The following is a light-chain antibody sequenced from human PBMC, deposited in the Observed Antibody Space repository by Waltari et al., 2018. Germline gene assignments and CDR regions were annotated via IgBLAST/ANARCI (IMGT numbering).Light chain of an antibody. J-gene: IGKJ3*01. CDR3: QQRSNWPPT. V-gene: IGKV3-11*01. CDR2: DAS. CDR1: QSVSSY. Sequence: EVALTQSPATLSLSPGERGTLACRASQSVSSYLAWYQQQPVQAPRLLIYDASNRATDIPARFSGGGSGTDFTLTISSLEPEDFAFYYCQQRSNWPPTFGPGTKVDIK.